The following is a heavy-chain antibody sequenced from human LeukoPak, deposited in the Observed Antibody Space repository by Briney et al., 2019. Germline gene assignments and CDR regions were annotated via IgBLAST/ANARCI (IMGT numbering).Heavy chain of an antibody. D-gene: IGHD5-18*01. Sequence: SVKVSCKASGGTFSSYAISWVRQAPGQGLEWMGRIIPIFGTANYAQKFQGRVTITTDESTSTAYMELSSLRSEDTAVYYCARGSQPWFLFLNWGQGTLVTVSS. V-gene: IGHV1-69*05. J-gene: IGHJ4*02. CDR2: IIPIFGTA. CDR1: GGTFSSYA. CDR3: ARGSQPWFLFLN.